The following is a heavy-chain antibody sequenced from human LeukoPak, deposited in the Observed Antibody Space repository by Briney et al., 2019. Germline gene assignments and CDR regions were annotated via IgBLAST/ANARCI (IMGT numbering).Heavy chain of an antibody. CDR3: ARDMRAAYGSGTYSYYFDY. Sequence: PGGSLRLSCAASGFTFSSYAMSWVRQAPGKGLEWVSAISGSGGSTYYADSVKGRFTISRDNAKNSLYLEMNSLRAEDTAVYYCARDMRAAYGSGTYSYYFDYWGQGTLVTVSS. D-gene: IGHD3-10*01. CDR2: ISGSGGST. CDR1: GFTFSSYA. V-gene: IGHV3-23*01. J-gene: IGHJ4*02.